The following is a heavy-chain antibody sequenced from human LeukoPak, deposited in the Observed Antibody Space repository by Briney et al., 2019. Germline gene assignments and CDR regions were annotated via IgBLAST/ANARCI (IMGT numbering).Heavy chain of an antibody. Sequence: SETLSLTCTVSGGSISSSSYYWGWIRQPPGKGLEWIGSIYYSGSTYYNPSLKSRVTISVDTSKNQFSLKLSSVTAADTAVYYYARGGWPFDYWGQGTLVTVSS. J-gene: IGHJ4*02. CDR3: ARGGWPFDY. CDR2: IYYSGST. CDR1: GGSISSSSYY. D-gene: IGHD6-19*01. V-gene: IGHV4-39*07.